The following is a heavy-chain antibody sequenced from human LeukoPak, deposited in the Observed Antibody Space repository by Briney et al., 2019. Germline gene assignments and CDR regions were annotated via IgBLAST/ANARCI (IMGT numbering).Heavy chain of an antibody. Sequence: TGGSLRLSCAASGFSFSTYYMHWVRQAPGKGLEWVALIWYDGSNEYYADSVKGRFTISRDNSMNTLYLQMNSLRAEDTAVYYCARDVSPASYGDYCLDYWGQGTLVTVSS. CDR2: IWYDGSNE. J-gene: IGHJ4*02. CDR1: GFSFSTYY. D-gene: IGHD4-17*01. CDR3: ARDVSPASYGDYCLDY. V-gene: IGHV3-33*01.